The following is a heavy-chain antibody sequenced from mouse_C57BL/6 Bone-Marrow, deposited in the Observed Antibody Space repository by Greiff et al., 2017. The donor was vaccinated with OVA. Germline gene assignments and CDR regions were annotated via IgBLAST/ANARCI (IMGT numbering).Heavy chain of an antibody. V-gene: IGHV5-9*01. CDR3: ARRMVTTTG. D-gene: IGHD2-2*01. CDR1: GFTFSSYT. CDR2: ISGGGGNT. J-gene: IGHJ3*02. Sequence: EVKLVESGGGLVKPGGSLKLSCAASGFTFSSYTMSWVRQTPEKRLEWVATISGGGGNTYYPDSVKGRFTISRDNAKNTLYLQMSSLRSEDTALYYCARRMVTTTGWGQGTLVTVSA.